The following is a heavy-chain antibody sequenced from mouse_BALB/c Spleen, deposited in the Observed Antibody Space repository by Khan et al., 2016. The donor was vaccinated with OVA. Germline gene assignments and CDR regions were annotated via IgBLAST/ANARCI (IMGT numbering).Heavy chain of an antibody. Sequence: EVQLQESGPGLVKPSQSLSLTCTVTGYSITSDYAWNWIRQFPGNKLEWMGYIHYSGSTSYIPSLKSRISITRDTSKNQFFLHLNSVTSEETATYYCARGRAYWGQGTLVTVSA. V-gene: IGHV3-2*02. J-gene: IGHJ3*01. CDR2: IHYSGST. CDR1: GYSITSDYA. D-gene: IGHD3-3*01. CDR3: ARGRAY.